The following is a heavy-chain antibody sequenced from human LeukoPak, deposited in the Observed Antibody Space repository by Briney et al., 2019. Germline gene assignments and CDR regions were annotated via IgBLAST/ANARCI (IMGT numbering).Heavy chain of an antibody. CDR3: ARGPQPCGY. J-gene: IGHJ4*02. CDR2: MNPSDGTT. Sequence: ASVKVSCKASGCNFNSYFIHWVRQTPGQGLEWMGIMNPSDGTTSYAQKFQGRVTMTRNTSISTAYMELSSLRSEDTAVYYCARGPQPCGYWGQGTLVTVSS. D-gene: IGHD2-21*01. CDR1: GCNFNSYF. V-gene: IGHV1-46*02.